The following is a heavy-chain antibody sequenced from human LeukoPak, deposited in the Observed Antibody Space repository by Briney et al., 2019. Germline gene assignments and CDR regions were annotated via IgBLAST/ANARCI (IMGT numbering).Heavy chain of an antibody. CDR2: ISGDGSDT. D-gene: IGHD3-3*01. Sequence: PGGSLRLSCAASGFTFSTYWLHWVRQAPGKWMVWVSRISGDGSDTEYADSMKGRFTVSRDNAKNTLYLQMNSLRAEDTAVYYCARDTIFGGAPFDYWGQGTLVTVSS. J-gene: IGHJ4*02. CDR1: GFTFSTYW. V-gene: IGHV3-74*03. CDR3: ARDTIFGGAPFDY.